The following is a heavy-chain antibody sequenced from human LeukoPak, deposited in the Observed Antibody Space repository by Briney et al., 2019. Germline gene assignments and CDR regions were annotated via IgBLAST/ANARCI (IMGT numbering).Heavy chain of an antibody. CDR2: IYYSGST. CDR3: ASKSVYSWVDP. V-gene: IGHV4-39*01. D-gene: IGHD5/OR15-5a*01. Sequence: SETLSLTCTVSGGSISSSSYYWGWIRQPPGKGLEWIGSIYYSGSTYYNPSLKSRVTISVDTSKNQFSLKLSSVTAADTAVYYCASKSVYSWVDPWGQGTLVTVSS. J-gene: IGHJ5*02. CDR1: GGSISSSSYY.